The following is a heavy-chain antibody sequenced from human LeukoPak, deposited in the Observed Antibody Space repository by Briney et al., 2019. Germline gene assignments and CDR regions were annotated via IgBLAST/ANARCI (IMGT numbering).Heavy chain of an antibody. CDR1: GGTFSIYA. D-gene: IGHD6-19*01. CDR3: ARDVVGKRRSGWYSDI. Sequence: ASVKVSCKASGGTFSIYAISWVRQAPGQGLEWMGGIIPIFGTANYAQKFQGRVTITTDESTSTAYMELSSLRSEDTAVYYCARDVVGKRRSGWYSDIWGKGTMVTVSS. V-gene: IGHV1-69*05. CDR2: IIPIFGTA. J-gene: IGHJ3*02.